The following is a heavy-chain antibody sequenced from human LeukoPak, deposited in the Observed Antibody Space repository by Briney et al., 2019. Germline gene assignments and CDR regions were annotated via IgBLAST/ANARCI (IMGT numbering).Heavy chain of an antibody. CDR3: AMQWLVGDPSYYFDY. V-gene: IGHV3-30*02. Sequence: PGGSLRLSCAVSGFTFSSYGMHWVRQAPGKGLEWVAFIRCGGGNKYYGDSVKGRFTISRDNSKNTLYLQMNSLRAEDTAVYYCAMQWLVGDPSYYFDYWGQGTLVTVSS. CDR1: GFTFSSYG. J-gene: IGHJ4*02. CDR2: IRCGGGNK. D-gene: IGHD6-19*01.